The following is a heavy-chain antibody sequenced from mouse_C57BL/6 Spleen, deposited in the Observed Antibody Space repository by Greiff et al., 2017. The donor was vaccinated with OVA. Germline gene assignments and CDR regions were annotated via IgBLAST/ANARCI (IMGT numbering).Heavy chain of an antibody. J-gene: IGHJ2*01. V-gene: IGHV1-39*01. D-gene: IGHD3-2*02. CDR3: ARRDSSGYGVYVDY. Sequence: EVQLQESGPELVKPGASVKISCKASGYSFTDYNMNWVKQSNGKSLEWIGVINPNNGTTSYNQKFKGKATLTVDQSSSTAYMQLNSLTSEDSAVYYCARRDSSGYGVYVDYWGQGTTLTVSS. CDR1: GYSFTDYN. CDR2: INPNNGTT.